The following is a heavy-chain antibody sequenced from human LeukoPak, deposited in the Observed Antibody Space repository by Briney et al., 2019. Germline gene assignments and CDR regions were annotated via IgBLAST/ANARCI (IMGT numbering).Heavy chain of an antibody. V-gene: IGHV3-23*01. CDR2: VSGSGGRT. D-gene: IGHD6-25*01. J-gene: IGHJ4*02. CDR3: AKSINSDYSPLDY. Sequence: GGSLRLSCAASGFTFSSYAMGWVRQASGKGLEWVSAVSGSGGRTYYADSVKGRFTISRDNSKNTLYLQMNSLRAEDTAVYYCAKSINSDYSPLDYWGQGTLVTVSS. CDR1: GFTFSSYA.